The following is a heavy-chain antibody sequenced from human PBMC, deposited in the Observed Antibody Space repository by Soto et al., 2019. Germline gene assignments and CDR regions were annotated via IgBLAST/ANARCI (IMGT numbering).Heavy chain of an antibody. CDR3: ARGAAAAGSNWFDP. CDR2: IHHTGIT. V-gene: IGHV4-59*01. J-gene: IGHJ5*02. D-gene: IGHD6-13*01. Sequence: QVQLRESGPGLVKPSETLSLTCTVSGGSITSAWWSWIRQSPGKGLEWIAFIHHTGITNYNPSLRSRVTISVDTSKNQFSLKLSSVTAADTAVYYCARGAAAAGSNWFDPWGQGTLVTVSS. CDR1: GGSITSAW.